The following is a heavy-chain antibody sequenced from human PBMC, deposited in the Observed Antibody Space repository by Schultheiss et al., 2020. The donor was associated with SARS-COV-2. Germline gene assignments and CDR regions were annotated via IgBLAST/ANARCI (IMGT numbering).Heavy chain of an antibody. CDR1: GGSISSYY. J-gene: IGHJ5*02. CDR3: ARHCSSTSCYTDWFDP. D-gene: IGHD2-2*02. CDR2: IYYSGST. V-gene: IGHV4-59*08. Sequence: SQTLSLTCTVFGGSISSYYWSWIRQPPGKGLEWIGYIYYSGSTNYNPSLKSRVTISVDSSKNQFSLKLNSVTAADTAVYYCARHCSSTSCYTDWFDPWGQGTLVTVSS.